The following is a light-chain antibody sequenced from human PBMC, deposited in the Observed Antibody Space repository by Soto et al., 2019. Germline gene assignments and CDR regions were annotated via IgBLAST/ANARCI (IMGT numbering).Light chain of an antibody. V-gene: IGKV1-9*01. CDR3: QQLNSYPIT. CDR1: PAISSY. J-gene: IGKJ5*01. Sequence: DIQLTQSPSCLSASVGDGVTITCRASPAISSYLAWYQQIPGKAPKLLIYAASTLQSGVPSRFSGSGSGTEFTLTITRLQPEDFATYYCQQLNSYPITFGQGTRLEIK. CDR2: AAS.